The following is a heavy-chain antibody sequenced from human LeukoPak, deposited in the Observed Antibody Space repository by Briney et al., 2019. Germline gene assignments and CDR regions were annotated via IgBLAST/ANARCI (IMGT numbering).Heavy chain of an antibody. V-gene: IGHV3-21*01. J-gene: IGHJ4*02. CDR1: GFTFSSYS. Sequence: GGSLRLSCAASGFTFSSYSMNWVRQAPGKGLEWVSSISSSSSYIYYADSVKGRFTISRGNAKNSLYLQMNSLRAEDTAVYYCARSPRSMVRGVITHDYRGQGTLVTVSS. CDR2: ISSSSSYI. CDR3: ARSPRSMVRGVITHDY. D-gene: IGHD3-10*01.